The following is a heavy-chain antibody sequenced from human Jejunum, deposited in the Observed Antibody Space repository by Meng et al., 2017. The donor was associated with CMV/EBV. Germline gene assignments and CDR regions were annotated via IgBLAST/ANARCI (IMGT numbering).Heavy chain of an antibody. V-gene: IGHV3-30*02. J-gene: IGHJ4*02. CDR1: GISLSNSG. CDR2: IRNDGSEI. D-gene: IGHD3-10*01. Sequence: GQLLGSGGGLVQPGESLRLSCVTSGISLSNSGMHWVRQAPGKGLEWVVFIRNDGSEIYYVDSVKGRFTISRDNSKNTVYLQMNSLRVEDTGVYYCVKDKGRTALDYWGQGSLVTVSS. CDR3: VKDKGRTALDY.